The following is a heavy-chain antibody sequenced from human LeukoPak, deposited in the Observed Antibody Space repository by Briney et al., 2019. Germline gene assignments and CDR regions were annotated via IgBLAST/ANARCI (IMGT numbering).Heavy chain of an antibody. CDR2: INPHGGST. V-gene: IGHV1-46*01. J-gene: IGHJ4*02. D-gene: IGHD1-7*01. Sequence: ASEKVSCKASGYTFTTYYMHWVRQAPGQGLEWVGIINPHGGSTTYAQKFQVRVTMTRDTSTSTVYMELSRPKSDDTAEYYCARGGGPGNYPFDFWGQGTLVTVSS. CDR1: GYTFTTYY. CDR3: ARGGGPGNYPFDF.